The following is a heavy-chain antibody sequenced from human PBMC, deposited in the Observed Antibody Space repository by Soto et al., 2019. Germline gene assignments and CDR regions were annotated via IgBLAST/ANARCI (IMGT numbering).Heavy chain of an antibody. Sequence: QVQLQESGPGLVKPSETLSLTCTVSGGSISSYYWSWIRQPPGKGLEWIGYIYYSGSTNYNPSLKSRVTISVDTSKNQFSLKLSSVTAADTAVYYCARVWGSAFDIWGQGTIVTVSS. CDR3: ARVWGSAFDI. CDR1: GGSISSYY. CDR2: IYYSGST. J-gene: IGHJ3*02. D-gene: IGHD7-27*01. V-gene: IGHV4-59*01.